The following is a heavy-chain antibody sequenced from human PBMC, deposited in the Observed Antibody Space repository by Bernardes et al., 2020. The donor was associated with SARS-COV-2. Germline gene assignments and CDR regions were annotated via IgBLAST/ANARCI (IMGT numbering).Heavy chain of an antibody. CDR3: AIEEGAAASGFDP. V-gene: IGHV3-48*01. CDR2: ISSSSSTI. J-gene: IGHJ5*02. D-gene: IGHD6-13*01. Sequence: GGSLRLSCAASGFTFSSYCMNWVRQAPGKGLEWVSYISSSSSTIYYADSVTGRFTISRDNAKNSLYLQMNSLRAEDTAVYYCAIEEGAAASGFDPWGQGTLVTVSS. CDR1: GFTFSSYC.